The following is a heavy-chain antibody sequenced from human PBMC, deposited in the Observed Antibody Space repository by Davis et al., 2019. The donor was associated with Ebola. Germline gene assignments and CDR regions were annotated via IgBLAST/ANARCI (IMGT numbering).Heavy chain of an antibody. V-gene: IGHV1-69*05. D-gene: IGHD6-19*01. CDR2: IIPIFGTA. CDR1: GGTFSSYA. Sequence: SVKVSCKASGGTFSSYAISWVRQAPGQGLEWMGGIIPIFGTANYAQKFQGRVTMTRDTSTSTVYMELSSLRSEDTAVYYCARGYSSGWYGSGYWGQGTLVTVSS. CDR3: ARGYSSGWYGSGY. J-gene: IGHJ4*02.